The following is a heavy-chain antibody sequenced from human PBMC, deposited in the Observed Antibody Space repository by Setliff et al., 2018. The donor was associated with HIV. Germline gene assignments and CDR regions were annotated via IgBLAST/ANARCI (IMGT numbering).Heavy chain of an antibody. Sequence: GGSLRLSCAASGSGVSGFAMHWIRQVSGKGLEWVGRVRSRVNRYATDYAVSVKGRFIVSRDDSRNTAYLQMNNLKTEDTAIYYCAAPNHDYGYHFDYWGLGILVTSPQ. V-gene: IGHV3-73*01. D-gene: IGHD4-17*01. CDR1: GSGVSGFA. CDR2: VRSRVNRYAT. CDR3: AAPNHDYGYHFDY. J-gene: IGHJ4*02.